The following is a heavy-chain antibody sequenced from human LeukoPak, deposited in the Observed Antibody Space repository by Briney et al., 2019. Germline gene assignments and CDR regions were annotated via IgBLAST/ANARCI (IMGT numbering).Heavy chain of an antibody. CDR1: GFTFSSYW. CDR3: ASSVAAREFDY. CDR2: INSDGSST. V-gene: IGHV3-74*01. D-gene: IGHD6-6*01. J-gene: IGHJ4*02. Sequence: PGGSLRLSCAASGFTFSSYWMHWVRQAPGKGLVWVSRINSDGSSTSYADSVKGRFTISRDNAKNTLYLQMNSLRAEDTAVYYCASSVAAREFDYWGQGTLVTVSS.